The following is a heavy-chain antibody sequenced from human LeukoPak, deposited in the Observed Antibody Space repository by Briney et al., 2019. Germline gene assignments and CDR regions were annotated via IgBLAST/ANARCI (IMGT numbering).Heavy chain of an antibody. CDR3: ARDRKIVVVIATLDY. J-gene: IGHJ4*02. CDR2: ISYDGNNK. V-gene: IGHV3-30-3*01. Sequence: PGGSLRLSCAASGFTFNMYTMHWVRQAPGKGLEWVALISYDGNNKYYADSVKGRFTISRDNSKNTLYLQMNSLRAEDTAVYYRARDRKIVVVIATLDYWGQGALVTVSS. D-gene: IGHD2-15*01. CDR1: GFTFNMYT.